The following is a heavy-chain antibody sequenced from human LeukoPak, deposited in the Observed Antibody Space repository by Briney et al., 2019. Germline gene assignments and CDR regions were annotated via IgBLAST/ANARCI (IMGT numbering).Heavy chain of an antibody. CDR3: AKAGSIRFDY. D-gene: IGHD1-26*01. CDR1: GFTFNTYA. Sequence: GGTLRLSCAASGFTFNTYAMSWVRQAPGKGLEWVSGISGRDGGTYYADSVKGRFTISRDNSKNTLYLQMNSLRAEDTAIYYCAKAGSIRFDYWGQGTLVTVSS. CDR2: ISGRDGGT. V-gene: IGHV3-23*01. J-gene: IGHJ4*02.